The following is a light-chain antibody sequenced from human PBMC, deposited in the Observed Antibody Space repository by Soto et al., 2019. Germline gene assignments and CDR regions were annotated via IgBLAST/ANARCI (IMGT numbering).Light chain of an antibody. V-gene: IGKV3-15*01. J-gene: IGKJ5*01. CDR2: DVS. CDR1: QSARSS. Sequence: EVVMTKYPATLSVSPGERATLSFRASQSARSSLGWYQQKPGQPPSLLIYDVSIRATGIPARFNGSGSGTEFTLTISSLQSEDCAVYYCQQYNNWPPTFGQGTRLEI. CDR3: QQYNNWPPT.